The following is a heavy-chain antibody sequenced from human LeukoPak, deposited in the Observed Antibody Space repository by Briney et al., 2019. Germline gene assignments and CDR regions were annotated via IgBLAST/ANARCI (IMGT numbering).Heavy chain of an antibody. V-gene: IGHV4-34*01. Sequence: SETLSLTCAVYGGSFSGYYWSWIRQPPGKGLEWIGEINHSGSTNYNPSLKSRVTISVDTSKNQFSLKLISVTAADTAVYYCARGQVVPPKNYYYYYMDVWGKGTTVTVSS. CDR3: ARGQVVPPKNYYYYYMDV. D-gene: IGHD2-2*01. J-gene: IGHJ6*03. CDR1: GGSFSGYY. CDR2: INHSGST.